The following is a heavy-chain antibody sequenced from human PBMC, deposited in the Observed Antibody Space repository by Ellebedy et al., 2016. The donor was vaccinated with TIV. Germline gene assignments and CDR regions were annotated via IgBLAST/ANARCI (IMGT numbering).Heavy chain of an antibody. V-gene: IGHV1-2*02. Sequence: ASVKVSXXASGYTFTVYYMHWVRQAPGQGLEWMGWINPNSGDTNYAQKFQGRVTMTRDTSISTAYMELSRLRSDDTAVYYCARDATMVRGVDPDDYWGQGTLVTVSS. D-gene: IGHD3-10*01. J-gene: IGHJ4*02. CDR1: GYTFTVYY. CDR2: INPNSGDT. CDR3: ARDATMVRGVDPDDY.